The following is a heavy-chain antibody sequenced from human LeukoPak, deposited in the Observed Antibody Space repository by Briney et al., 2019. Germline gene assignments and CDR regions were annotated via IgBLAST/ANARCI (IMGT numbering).Heavy chain of an antibody. Sequence: ASVKVSCKASGYTFTGYYMHWVRQAPGQGLEWMGRINPNNGATSYAQRLQGRVTITGDTSISTAYMELSSLRSDDTAVYYCTRESGSYHGNDYWGQGTLVTVSS. CDR1: GYTFTGYY. CDR3: TRESGSYHGNDY. V-gene: IGHV1-2*06. CDR2: INPNNGAT. J-gene: IGHJ4*02. D-gene: IGHD1-26*01.